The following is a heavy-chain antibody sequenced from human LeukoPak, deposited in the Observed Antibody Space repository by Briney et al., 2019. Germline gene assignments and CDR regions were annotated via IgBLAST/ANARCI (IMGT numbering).Heavy chain of an antibody. D-gene: IGHD3-10*01. J-gene: IGHJ4*02. CDR3: ARDHMVRQPL. CDR2: IYYSGST. V-gene: IGHV4-31*03. Sequence: SETLSLTCTVSGGSISSGGYYWSWIRQHPGKGLEWIGYIYYSGSTYYNPSLKSRVTISVDTSKNQFSLKLSSVTAADTAVYYCARDHMVRQPLWGQGTLVTVSS. CDR1: GGSISSGGYY.